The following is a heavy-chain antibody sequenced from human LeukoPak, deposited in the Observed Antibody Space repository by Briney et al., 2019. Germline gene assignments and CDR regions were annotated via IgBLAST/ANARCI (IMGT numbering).Heavy chain of an antibody. J-gene: IGHJ3*02. Sequence: PGGSLRLSCAASGFTFSSYAMSWVRQAPGKGLDWVSAISGSGGSTYYADSVKGRFTISRDNSKNTLYLQMNSLRAEDTAVYYCARVSSSPMVRAFDIWGQGTMVTVSS. V-gene: IGHV3-23*01. D-gene: IGHD6-13*01. CDR2: ISGSGGST. CDR3: ARVSSSPMVRAFDI. CDR1: GFTFSSYA.